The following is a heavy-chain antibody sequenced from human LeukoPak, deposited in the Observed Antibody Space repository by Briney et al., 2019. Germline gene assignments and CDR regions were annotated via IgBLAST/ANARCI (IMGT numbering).Heavy chain of an antibody. D-gene: IGHD2-21*01. J-gene: IGHJ4*02. CDR1: GYTFTSYG. CDR3: ARDFFFKKKTAYEIFDY. Sequence: ASVKVSCKASGYTFTSYGISRVRQAPGQGLAWMGWIRAYNGNTNDAQKLQGRVTMTTDTSTSTAYMELRSLRSDDTAVYYCARDFFFKKKTAYEIFDYWGQGTLVTVSS. V-gene: IGHV1-18*01. CDR2: IRAYNGNT.